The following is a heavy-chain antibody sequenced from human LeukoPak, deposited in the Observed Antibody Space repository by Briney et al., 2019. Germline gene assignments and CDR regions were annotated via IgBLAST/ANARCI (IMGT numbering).Heavy chain of an antibody. D-gene: IGHD6-13*01. Sequence: PGGSLRLSCATSGFTLSTSWMHWVRHAPGEGLVWVSRISSDGITTTYADSVKGRFTISRDNAKNTLYLQMNSLRVEDTAVYYCARVRSSSWYDYWGQGALVTVSS. CDR1: GFTLSTSW. J-gene: IGHJ4*02. CDR2: ISSDGITT. CDR3: ARVRSSSWYDY. V-gene: IGHV3-74*01.